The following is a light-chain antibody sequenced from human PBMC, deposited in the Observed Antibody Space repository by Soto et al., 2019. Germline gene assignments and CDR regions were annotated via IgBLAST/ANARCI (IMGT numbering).Light chain of an antibody. CDR3: QQYNSYSLT. CDR1: QRINNW. Sequence: DIQMTQSPSTLAASVGDRVTITCRASQRINNWLAWHQQKPGKAPKLLIYDVSSLESGVPSRFSGSGSETEFTLTISSLQPDDFATYYCQQYNSYSLTFGGGTKVEIK. V-gene: IGKV1-5*01. J-gene: IGKJ4*01. CDR2: DVS.